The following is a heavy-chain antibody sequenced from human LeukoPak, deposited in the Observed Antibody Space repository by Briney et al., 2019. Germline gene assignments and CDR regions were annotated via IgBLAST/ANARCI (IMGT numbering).Heavy chain of an antibody. CDR3: ARDGGYSSELYWFDP. CDR2: IIPIFGTA. J-gene: IGHJ5*02. CDR1: GGTFSSYA. V-gene: IGHV1-69*06. D-gene: IGHD6-19*01. Sequence: SVKVSCKASGGTFSSYAISWVRQAPGQGLEWMGGIIPIFGTANYAQKFQGRVTITADKSTSTAYMELSSLRSEDTAVYYCARDGGYSSELYWFDPWGQGTLVTVTS.